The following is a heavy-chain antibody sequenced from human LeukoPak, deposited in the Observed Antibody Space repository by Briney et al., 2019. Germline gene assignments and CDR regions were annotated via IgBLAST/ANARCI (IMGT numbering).Heavy chain of an antibody. CDR1: GYTFTSYY. CDR2: INPNSGGT. D-gene: IGHD6-13*01. V-gene: IGHV1-2*04. Sequence: GASVTVSCKASGYTFTSYYMHWVRQAPGQGLEWMGWINPNSGGTNYAQKFQGWVTMTRDTSISTAYMELSRLRSDDTAVYYCARGGIAAAGPELDYWGQGTLVTVSS. CDR3: ARGGIAAAGPELDY. J-gene: IGHJ4*02.